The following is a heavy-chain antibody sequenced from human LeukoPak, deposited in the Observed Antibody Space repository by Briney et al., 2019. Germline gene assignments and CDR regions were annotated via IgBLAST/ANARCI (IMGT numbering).Heavy chain of an antibody. Sequence: SGTLSLTCAVSGGSISSSNWWSWVRQPPGKGLEWIGEIYHSGSTNYNPSLKSRVTISVDKSKNQFSLKLSSVTAADTAVYYCARDCSGGSCSPGSFDIWGQGTMVTVSS. CDR2: IYHSGST. V-gene: IGHV4-4*02. J-gene: IGHJ3*02. CDR3: ARDCSGGSCSPGSFDI. CDR1: GGSISSSNW. D-gene: IGHD2-15*01.